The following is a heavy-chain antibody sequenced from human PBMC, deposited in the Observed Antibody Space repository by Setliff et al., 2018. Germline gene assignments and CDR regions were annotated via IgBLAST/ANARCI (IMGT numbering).Heavy chain of an antibody. CDR2: MYHSGST. D-gene: IGHD2-2*01. V-gene: IGHV4-38-2*01. Sequence: PSETLSLTCAVSYYSISSGYYWGWIRQPPGKGLEWIGSMYHSGSTYYSPSLESRVTISVDMSKNHLSLKLSSVTAADTAVYHCARHIWGAKMQLPHDVFDIWGQGTMVTVSS. J-gene: IGHJ3*02. CDR3: ARHIWGAKMQLPHDVFDI. CDR1: YYSISSGYY.